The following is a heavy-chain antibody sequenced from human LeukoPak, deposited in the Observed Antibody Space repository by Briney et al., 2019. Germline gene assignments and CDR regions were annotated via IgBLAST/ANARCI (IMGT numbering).Heavy chain of an antibody. D-gene: IGHD6-6*01. CDR1: GGSISSHY. V-gene: IGHV4-59*11. J-gene: IGHJ3*02. CDR2: IYYSGST. Sequence: PSETLSLTCTVSGGSISSHYWSWIRQPPGKGLEWIGYIYYSGSTNYNPSLKSRVTISVDTSKNQFSLKLSSVTAADTAVYYCARDSKRPRGAFDILGQGTMVTVSS. CDR3: ARDSKRPRGAFDI.